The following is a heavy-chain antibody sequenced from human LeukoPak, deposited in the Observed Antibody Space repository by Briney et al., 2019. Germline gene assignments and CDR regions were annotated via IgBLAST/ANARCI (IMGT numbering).Heavy chain of an antibody. CDR1: GFTFSSYA. D-gene: IGHD2-15*01. CDR2: ISGSGGST. J-gene: IGHJ4*02. Sequence: GGSLRLSCAASGFTFSSYAMSWVRQAPGKGLEWVSAISGSGGSTYYADSVKGRFTISRDNSKNTLYLQMNSLRAEDTAVYYCANVVVVAARPYYFDYWGQGTLVTVFS. V-gene: IGHV3-23*01. CDR3: ANVVVVAARPYYFDY.